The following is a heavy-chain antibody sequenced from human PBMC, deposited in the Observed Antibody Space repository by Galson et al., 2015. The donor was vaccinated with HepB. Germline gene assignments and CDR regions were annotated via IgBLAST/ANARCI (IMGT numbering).Heavy chain of an antibody. D-gene: IGHD3-10*01. CDR1: GYSFTSYW. V-gene: IGHV5-51*01. J-gene: IGHJ4*02. CDR3: ARHVGPAGWYYGSGSYPRAFDY. Sequence: QSGAEVKKPGESLKISCKGSGYSFTSYWIGWVRQMPGKGLEWMGIIYPGDSDTRYSPSFQGQVTISADKSISTAYLQWSSLKASDTAMYYCARHVGPAGWYYGSGSYPRAFDYWGQGTLVTVSS. CDR2: IYPGDSDT.